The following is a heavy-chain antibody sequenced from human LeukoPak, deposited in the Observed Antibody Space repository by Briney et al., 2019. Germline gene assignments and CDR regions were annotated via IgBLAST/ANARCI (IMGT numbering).Heavy chain of an antibody. CDR3: ASSRGTAVADAFDI. CDR1: GGSISSYY. V-gene: IGHV4-59*12. D-gene: IGHD6-19*01. CDR2: IYYSGST. Sequence: SETLSLTCTVSGGSISSYYWSWIRQPPGKGLEWIGYIYYSGSTNYNPSLKSRVTISVDTSKNQFSLKLSSVTAADTAVYYCASSRGTAVADAFDIWGQGTMVTVSS. J-gene: IGHJ3*02.